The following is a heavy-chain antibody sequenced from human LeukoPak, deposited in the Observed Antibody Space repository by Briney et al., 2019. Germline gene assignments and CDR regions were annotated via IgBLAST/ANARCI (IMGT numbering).Heavy chain of an antibody. Sequence: SETLSLTCTVSGGSISSYYWSWLRQPPGKGLEWIGYIYYSGSTNYNPSLKSRVTISVDTSKNQFSLKLSSVTAADTAVYYCARDTEDCSGGSCYPEDAFDIWGQGTMVTVSS. CDR1: GGSISSYY. CDR2: IYYSGST. D-gene: IGHD2-15*01. J-gene: IGHJ3*02. V-gene: IGHV4-59*01. CDR3: ARDTEDCSGGSCYPEDAFDI.